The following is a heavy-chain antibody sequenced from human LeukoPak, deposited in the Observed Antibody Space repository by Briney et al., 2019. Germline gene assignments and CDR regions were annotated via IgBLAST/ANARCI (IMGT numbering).Heavy chain of an antibody. CDR3: ARRGSDYNFDY. Sequence: GGSLRLSCAASGFTFSSYAMNWVRQAPGKGLEWVSVISGSGDNTYYADSVKGRFTISRDNSKNTLYLQLNSLRAEDTAVYYCARRGSDYNFDYWGQGTLVTVSS. D-gene: IGHD4-11*01. CDR2: ISGSGDNT. V-gene: IGHV3-23*01. CDR1: GFTFSSYA. J-gene: IGHJ4*02.